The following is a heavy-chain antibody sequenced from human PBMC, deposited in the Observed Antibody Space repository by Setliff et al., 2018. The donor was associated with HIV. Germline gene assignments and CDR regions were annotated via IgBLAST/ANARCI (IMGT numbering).Heavy chain of an antibody. CDR2: IKTKNEGAAT. V-gene: IGHV3-15*01. J-gene: IGHJ6*02. CDR3: AKDRWDSGGYYYYGMDV. Sequence: GESLKISCAASGFTFDDYGMSWVRQAPGKGLEWVGRIKTKNEGAATYYAAPVKGRFTIARDDSKNTLYLQMNSLRAEDTAVYYCAKDRWDSGGYYYYGMDVWGQGTTVTVSS. D-gene: IGHD3-10*01. CDR1: GFTFDDYG.